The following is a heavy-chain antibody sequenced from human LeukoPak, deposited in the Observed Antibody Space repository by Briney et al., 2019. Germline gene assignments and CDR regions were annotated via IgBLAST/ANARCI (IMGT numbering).Heavy chain of an antibody. V-gene: IGHV3-23*01. CDR1: GFTFSSYA. CDR3: AKDFRLSGIVVVPAAWGY. Sequence: PGGSLRLSCAASGFTFSSYAMSWVRQAPGKGLEWVSAISESGTGTYYADSVKGRFTISRDNSKNTLSLQMNSLRVEDTAVYYCAKDFRLSGIVVVPAAWGYWGQGTLVTVSS. J-gene: IGHJ4*02. D-gene: IGHD2-2*01. CDR2: ISESGTGT.